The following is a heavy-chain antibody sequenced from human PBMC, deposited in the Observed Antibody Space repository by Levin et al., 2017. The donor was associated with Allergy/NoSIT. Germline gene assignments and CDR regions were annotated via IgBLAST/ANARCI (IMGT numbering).Heavy chain of an antibody. Sequence: GGSLRLSCSASGFTFSSYSMNWVRQAPGKGLEWVSSISSSSSYIYYADSVKGRFTISRDNAKNSLYLQMNSLRAEDTAVYYCATDKGHSSSWPYYYYYGMDVWGQGTTVTVSS. D-gene: IGHD6-13*01. CDR1: GFTFSSYS. V-gene: IGHV3-21*01. CDR3: ATDKGHSSSWPYYYYYGMDV. J-gene: IGHJ6*02. CDR2: ISSSSSYI.